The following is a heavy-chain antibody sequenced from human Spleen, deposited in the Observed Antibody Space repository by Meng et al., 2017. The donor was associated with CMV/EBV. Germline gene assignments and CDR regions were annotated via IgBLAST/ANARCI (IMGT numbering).Heavy chain of an antibody. CDR3: ARTYISGWSNLPIDY. CDR1: GYTFTSYG. J-gene: IGHJ4*02. Sequence: ASVKVSCKASGYTFTSYGISWVRQAPGQGLEWMGWINPDSGGTNYAQKFQSRVTMTRDTSISTAYMELSSLRSDDTAVYYCARTYISGWSNLPIDYWGQGTLVTVSS. D-gene: IGHD6-19*01. V-gene: IGHV1-2*02. CDR2: INPDSGGT.